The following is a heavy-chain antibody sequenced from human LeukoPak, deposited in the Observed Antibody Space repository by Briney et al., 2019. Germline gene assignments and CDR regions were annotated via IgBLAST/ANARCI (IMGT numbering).Heavy chain of an antibody. V-gene: IGHV4-39*01. CDR3: ARHGPPGIVPAAIRI. D-gene: IGHD2-2*01. CDR1: GGSISSSSYY. CDR2: IYYSGTT. J-gene: IGHJ3*02. Sequence: SETLSLTCTVSGGSISSSSYYWGWIRQPPGKGLEWIGGIYYSGTTYYNPSLKSRVTISVDTSRNQFSLKLSSVTAADTAVYCCARHGPPGIVPAAIRIWGQGTMVTVSS.